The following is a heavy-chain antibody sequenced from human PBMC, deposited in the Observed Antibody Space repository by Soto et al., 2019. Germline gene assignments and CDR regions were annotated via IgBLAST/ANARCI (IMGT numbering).Heavy chain of an antibody. CDR2: IWDDGSNK. D-gene: IGHD3-10*01. Sequence: QVQLVESGGGVDQPGRSLRLSCAASGFTFSSYVMYWVRQAPGKGLEWVAVIWDDGSNKHYADSVKGRFAISRDNSKNTLYLQMNSLRAEDTAVYYCARDRSTMVRGVIGYWGQGTLVTVSS. CDR1: GFTFSSYV. V-gene: IGHV3-33*01. J-gene: IGHJ4*02. CDR3: ARDRSTMVRGVIGY.